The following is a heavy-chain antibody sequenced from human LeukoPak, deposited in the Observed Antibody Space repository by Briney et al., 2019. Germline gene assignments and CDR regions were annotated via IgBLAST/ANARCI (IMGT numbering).Heavy chain of an antibody. J-gene: IGHJ5*02. V-gene: IGHV4-59*13. CDR3: ARIYGGNSRLGFDP. Sequence: SETLSLTCTVSGGSISSYYWSWIRQPPGKGLEWIGYIYYSASTNYNPSLKSRVTISVDTSKNQFSLKLSSVTAADTAVYYCARIYGGNSRLGFDPWGQGTLVTVSS. CDR1: GGSISSYY. D-gene: IGHD4-23*01. CDR2: IYYSAST.